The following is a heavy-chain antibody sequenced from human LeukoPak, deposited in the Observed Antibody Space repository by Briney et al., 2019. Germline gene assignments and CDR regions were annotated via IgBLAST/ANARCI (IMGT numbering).Heavy chain of an antibody. D-gene: IGHD3-9*01. Sequence: ASVKVSCTASVYTFTGYYMHWVRQAPGQGLEWMGWINPNSGGTNYAQKFQGRVTMTRDTSISTAYMELSRLRSDDTAVYYCARDRPEDILPGPLHLFDYWGQGTLVTVSS. CDR1: VYTFTGYY. CDR3: ARDRPEDILPGPLHLFDY. J-gene: IGHJ4*02. V-gene: IGHV1-2*02. CDR2: INPNSGGT.